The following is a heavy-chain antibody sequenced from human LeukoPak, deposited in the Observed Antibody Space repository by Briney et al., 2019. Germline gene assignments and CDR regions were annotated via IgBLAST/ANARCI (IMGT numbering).Heavy chain of an antibody. J-gene: IGHJ6*02. V-gene: IGHV4-4*07. D-gene: IGHD6-13*01. CDR1: GGSISSYY. Sequence: SETLSLTCTVSGGSISSYYWSWIRQPAGKGLEWIGRIYTSGSTNYNPSLKSRVTMSVDTSKNQFSLELSSVTAADTAVYYCARDKGELVLDYYYYGMDVWGQGTTVTVSS. CDR2: IYTSGST. CDR3: ARDKGELVLDYYYYGMDV.